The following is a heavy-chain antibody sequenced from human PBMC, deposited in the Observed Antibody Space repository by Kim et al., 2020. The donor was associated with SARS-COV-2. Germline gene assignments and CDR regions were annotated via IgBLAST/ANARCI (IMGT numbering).Heavy chain of an antibody. CDR3: ARDEGDDSSGQDAFDI. CDR1: GGSISSYY. J-gene: IGHJ3*02. CDR2: IYYSGST. D-gene: IGHD3-22*01. V-gene: IGHV4-59*01. Sequence: SETLSLTCTVSGGSISSYYWSWIRQLPGKGLEWIGYIYYSGSTNYNPSLKSRVTISVDTSKNQFSLKLSSVTAADTAVYYCARDEGDDSSGQDAFDIWGQGTMVTVSS.